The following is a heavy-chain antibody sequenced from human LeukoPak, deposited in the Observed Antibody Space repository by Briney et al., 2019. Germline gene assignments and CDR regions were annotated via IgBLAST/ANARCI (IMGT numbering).Heavy chain of an antibody. J-gene: IGHJ4*02. CDR3: ARNYCSSTSCYDLFTDY. CDR2: INPNSGGT. Sequence: GASVKVSCKASGYTFTGYYMHWVRQAPGQGLEWMGWINPNSGGTNYAQKFQGRFTMTRDTSISTAYMELSRLRSDDTAVYYCARNYCSSTSCYDLFTDYWGQGTLVTVSS. D-gene: IGHD2-2*01. V-gene: IGHV1-2*02. CDR1: GYTFTGYY.